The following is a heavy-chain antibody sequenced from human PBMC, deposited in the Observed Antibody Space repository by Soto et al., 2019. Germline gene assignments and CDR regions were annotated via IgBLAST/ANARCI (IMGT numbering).Heavy chain of an antibody. CDR3: ARIGNNGWPLEYYY. V-gene: IGHV1-18*01. CDR2: ISANNGKT. D-gene: IGHD6-19*01. J-gene: IGHJ4*02. CDR1: GYTFNIFG. Sequence: QVQLVQSGAEVKKPGASVKVSCKASGYTFNIFGISWVRQAPGHGLEWMGWISANNGKTNYAQKFQGRVTMTTDTSTSTAYMELRSLTSDDTAVYYCARIGNNGWPLEYYYGGQGTLVTVSS.